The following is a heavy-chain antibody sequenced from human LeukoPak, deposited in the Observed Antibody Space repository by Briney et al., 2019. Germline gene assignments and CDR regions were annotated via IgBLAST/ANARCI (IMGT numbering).Heavy chain of an antibody. J-gene: IGHJ4*02. D-gene: IGHD6-19*01. V-gene: IGHV3-30-3*01. CDR3: ARDSVAAVFDY. CDR1: GFTFSSYA. Sequence: GGSLRLSCAASGFTFSSYAMHWVRQAPGKGLEWVAVISYDGSNKYYADSVKGRFTISRDNSKNTLYLQMNSLRAEDTAVYYCARDSVAAVFDYWGQGTLVTASS. CDR2: ISYDGSNK.